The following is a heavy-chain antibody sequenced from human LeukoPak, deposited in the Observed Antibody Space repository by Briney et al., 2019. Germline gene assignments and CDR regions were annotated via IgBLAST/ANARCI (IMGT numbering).Heavy chain of an antibody. D-gene: IGHD4-17*01. CDR1: GSTFSSYA. Sequence: SVKVSCKASGSTFSSYAISWVRQAPGQGLEWMGRIIPILGIANYAQKFQGRVAITADKSTSTAYMELSSLRSEDTAVYYCARGNGDQRNGAFDYWGQGTLVTVSS. CDR3: ARGNGDQRNGAFDY. CDR2: IIPILGIA. J-gene: IGHJ4*02. V-gene: IGHV1-69*04.